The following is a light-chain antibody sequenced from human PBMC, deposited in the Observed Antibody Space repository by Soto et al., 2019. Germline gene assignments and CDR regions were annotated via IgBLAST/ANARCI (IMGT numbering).Light chain of an antibody. J-gene: IGKJ2*01. CDR2: GAS. CDR3: QQDGSSPYT. Sequence: EIVLTQSPGTLSLSPGERVTLSCRASQSVYSTYLAWYQQNPGQAPRLLIYGASSRATGIPDRFSGSGSGTAFTLTISRLEPGDSAVYFCQQDGSSPYTFGQGTKLEI. CDR1: QSVYSTY. V-gene: IGKV3-20*01.